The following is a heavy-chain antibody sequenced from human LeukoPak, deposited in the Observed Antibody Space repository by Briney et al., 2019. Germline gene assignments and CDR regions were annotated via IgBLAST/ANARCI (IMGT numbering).Heavy chain of an antibody. CDR2: IKSKTDGGTI. CDR1: GFTFCDAW. Sequence: AESLRLSCAVSGFTFCDAWMSWVRQSAGKGLEWVGRIKSKTDGGTIDYAAPVKARFTISTDDSKNTLCLQMNSLKSEDTAVYYYSSLAMIRGVMPFDYWGQGTLVTVSS. J-gene: IGHJ4*02. V-gene: IGHV3-15*01. D-gene: IGHD3-10*01. CDR3: SSLAMIRGVMPFDY.